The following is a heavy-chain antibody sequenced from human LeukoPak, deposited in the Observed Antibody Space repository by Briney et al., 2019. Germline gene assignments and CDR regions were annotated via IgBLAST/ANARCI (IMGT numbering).Heavy chain of an antibody. D-gene: IGHD3-22*01. CDR2: IKQDGSEK. V-gene: IGHV3-7*01. CDR1: GFTFSVFY. CDR3: VRDDDRPDNGLDY. J-gene: IGHJ4*02. Sequence: GGSLRLSCEASGFTFSVFYMGWIRQAPGKGLEWVANIKQDGSEKYYVDSVKGRFTISRDNAKNSLYLQMNSLRAEDTAVYYCVRDDDRPDNGLDYWGQGTLVTVSS.